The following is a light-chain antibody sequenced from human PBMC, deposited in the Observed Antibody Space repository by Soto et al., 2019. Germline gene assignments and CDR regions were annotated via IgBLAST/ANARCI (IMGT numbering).Light chain of an antibody. Sequence: EIVLTQSPATLSLSPGERATLSCRASQSVSSYLAWYQQKPGQAPRLLIYGASNRATGMPARFSGSGSGTDFILTISRLELEDSAVYYCQQRKNWRGFTFGHWTKVDIK. J-gene: IGKJ3*01. V-gene: IGKV3-11*01. CDR1: QSVSSY. CDR2: GAS. CDR3: QQRKNWRGFT.